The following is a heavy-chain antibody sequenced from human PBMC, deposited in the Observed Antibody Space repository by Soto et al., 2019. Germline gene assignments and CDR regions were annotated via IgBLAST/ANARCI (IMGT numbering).Heavy chain of an antibody. D-gene: IGHD6-19*01. CDR1: GFTVSSNY. Sequence: GGSLRLSCAASGFTVSSNYMSWVRQAPGKGLEWVSVIYSGGSTYYADSVKGRFTISRDNSKNTLYLQMNSLRAEDTAVYYCARDRGIAVAANAFDIWGQGTMVTVSS. CDR3: ARDRGIAVAANAFDI. V-gene: IGHV3-53*01. CDR2: IYSGGST. J-gene: IGHJ3*02.